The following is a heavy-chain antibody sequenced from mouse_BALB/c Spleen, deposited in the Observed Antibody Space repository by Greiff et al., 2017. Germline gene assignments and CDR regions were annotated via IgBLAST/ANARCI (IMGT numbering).Heavy chain of an antibody. V-gene: IGHV7-3*02. CDR2: IRNKANGYTT. CDR3: ARDRYGYYAMDY. Sequence: EVQLVESGGGLVQPGGSLRLSCATSGFTFTDYYMSWVRQPPGKALEWLGFIRNKANGYTTEYSASVKGRFTISRDNSQSILYLQMNTLRAEDSATYYCARDRYGYYAMDYWGQGTSVTVSS. D-gene: IGHD1-2*01. CDR1: GFTFTDYY. J-gene: IGHJ4*01.